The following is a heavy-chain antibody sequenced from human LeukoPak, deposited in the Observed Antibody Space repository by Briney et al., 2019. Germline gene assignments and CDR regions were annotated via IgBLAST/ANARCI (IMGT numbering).Heavy chain of an antibody. J-gene: IGHJ4*02. V-gene: IGHV4-38-2*01. D-gene: IGHD4-17*01. CDR1: GYSISSRYY. CDR2: INHSGST. CDR3: ARGVATVKN. Sequence: ASETLSLTCAVCGYSISSRYYWGWIRQPPGKGLEWIGEINHSGSTNYNPSLKSRVTISVDTSKNQFSLKLSSVTAAGTAVYYCARGVATVKNWGQGTLVTVSS.